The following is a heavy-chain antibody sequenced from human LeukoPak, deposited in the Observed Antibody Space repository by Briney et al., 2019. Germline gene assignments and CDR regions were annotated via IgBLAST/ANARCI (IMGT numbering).Heavy chain of an antibody. D-gene: IGHD3-22*01. J-gene: IGHJ3*02. CDR1: GFTFSSYS. V-gene: IGHV3-21*01. CDR2: ISSSSSYI. CDR3: ARDSPDYYDSSGLAFDI. Sequence: GGSLRLSCAASGFTFSSYSMNWVRQAPGKGLEWVSSISSSSSYIYYADSVKGRFTISRDNAKNSLYLQMNSLRAEDTAVYYCARDSPDYYDSSGLAFDIWGHGTMVTVSS.